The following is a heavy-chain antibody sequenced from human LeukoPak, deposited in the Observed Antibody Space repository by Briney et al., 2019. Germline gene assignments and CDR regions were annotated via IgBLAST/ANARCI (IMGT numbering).Heavy chain of an antibody. Sequence: PSETLSLTCTVSGGSISSSSHYWAWLRQSPGTGLEGFGCIYYSGSTYYNPSLKSRATISVDTSKNQFSLKVSSVTAADSALYFCARQRTSGSASNLRVAQIYSWGQGTLATVSS. CDR3: ARQRTSGSASNLRVAQIYS. J-gene: IGHJ4*02. CDR1: GGSISSSSHY. V-gene: IGHV4-39*01. D-gene: IGHD3-3*01. CDR2: IYYSGST.